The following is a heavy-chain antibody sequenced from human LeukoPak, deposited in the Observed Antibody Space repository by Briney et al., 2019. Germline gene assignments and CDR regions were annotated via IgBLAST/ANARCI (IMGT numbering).Heavy chain of an antibody. V-gene: IGHV3-23*01. D-gene: IGHD6-19*01. Sequence: GGSLRLSCAASGFTFSSYAMSWVRQAPGKGLEWASGISGSGAGTYYADSVKGRFTISRDNSKNTLYLQMNSLRGEDTAVYYCAKDRDIAVAGNDYWGQGTLVTVSS. CDR1: GFTFSSYA. CDR2: ISGSGAGT. CDR3: AKDRDIAVAGNDY. J-gene: IGHJ4*02.